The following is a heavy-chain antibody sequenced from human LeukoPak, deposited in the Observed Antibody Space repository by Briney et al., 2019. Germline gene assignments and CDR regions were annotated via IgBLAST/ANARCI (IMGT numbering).Heavy chain of an antibody. CDR2: ISAYNGNT. CDR3: ASLNTVTTTMYYFDY. Sequence: GASVKVSCKASGYTFTSYGISWVRQAPGQGLEWMGWISAYNGNTNYAQKLQGRVTMTTDTSTSTAYMELRSLRSDDTAVYYCASLNTVTTTMYYFDYWGQGTLVTVSS. V-gene: IGHV1-18*01. CDR1: GYTFTSYG. D-gene: IGHD4-11*01. J-gene: IGHJ4*02.